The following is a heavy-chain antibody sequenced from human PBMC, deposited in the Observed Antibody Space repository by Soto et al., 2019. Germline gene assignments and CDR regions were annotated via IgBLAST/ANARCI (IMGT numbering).Heavy chain of an antibody. V-gene: IGHV4-61*01. D-gene: IGHD6-25*01. Sequence: SETLSLTCTVSGGSVSSGSYYWSWIRQPPGKGLEWIGYIYYSGSTNYNPSLKSRVTISVDTSKNQFSLKLSSVTAADTAVYYCSRDGIPNSSAPFVLGHGGRGTLVNVSS. CDR1: GGSVSSGSYY. CDR3: SRDGIPNSSAPFVLGH. CDR2: IYYSGST. J-gene: IGHJ4*02.